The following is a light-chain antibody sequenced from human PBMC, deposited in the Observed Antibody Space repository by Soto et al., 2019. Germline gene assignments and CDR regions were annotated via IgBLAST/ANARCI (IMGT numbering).Light chain of an antibody. CDR1: SSNIGAGYD. V-gene: IGLV1-40*01. CDR2: GNS. Sequence: QCMLTQPPSVSGAPGQRVTISCTGSSSNIGAGYDVHWYQQLPGTAPKLLIYGNSNRPSGVPDRFSGSKSGTSASLAITGLQAEDEADYYCQSYDSSLSGVVFGGGTKVTVL. CDR3: QSYDSSLSGVV. J-gene: IGLJ2*01.